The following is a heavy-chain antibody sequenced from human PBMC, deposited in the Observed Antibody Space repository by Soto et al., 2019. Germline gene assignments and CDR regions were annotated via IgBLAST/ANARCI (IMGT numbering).Heavy chain of an antibody. CDR2: ISGSGGST. V-gene: IGHV3-23*01. Sequence: PGGSLRLSCAASGFTFSSYAMSWVRQATGKGLEWVSAISGSGGSTYYADSVKGRFTISRDNSKNTLYLQMNSLRAEDTAVYYCAPHYYDSSGPDYWGQGTLVTVSS. CDR1: GFTFSSYA. CDR3: APHYYDSSGPDY. D-gene: IGHD3-22*01. J-gene: IGHJ4*02.